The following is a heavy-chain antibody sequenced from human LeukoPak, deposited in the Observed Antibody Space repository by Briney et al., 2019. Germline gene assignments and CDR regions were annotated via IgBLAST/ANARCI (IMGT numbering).Heavy chain of an antibody. J-gene: IGHJ4*02. CDR1: GYTFTSYY. CDR2: INPNSGGT. CDR3: ARSHVLLWFGELSGDFDY. V-gene: IGHV1-2*02. Sequence: GASVKVSCKASGYTFTSYYMHWVRQAPGQRLEWMGWINPNSGGTNYAQKFQGRVTMTRDTSISTAYMELSRLRSDDTAVYYCARSHVLLWFGELSGDFDYWGQGTLVTVSS. D-gene: IGHD3-10*01.